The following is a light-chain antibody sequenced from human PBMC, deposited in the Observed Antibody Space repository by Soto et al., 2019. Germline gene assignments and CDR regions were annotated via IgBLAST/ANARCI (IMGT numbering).Light chain of an antibody. CDR3: QYYYQSSP. CDR1: QSVSTNQ. Sequence: ESVLTQSAVTQSESTGQRPPRCCXASQSVSTNQLAWYQQKPGQAPRLLIYGASSRATGIADRFSGSGSGTDFTLTISRLEPEEFAVYYCQYYYQSSPFGRGTKVDIK. V-gene: IGKV3-20*01. J-gene: IGKJ4*01. CDR2: GAS.